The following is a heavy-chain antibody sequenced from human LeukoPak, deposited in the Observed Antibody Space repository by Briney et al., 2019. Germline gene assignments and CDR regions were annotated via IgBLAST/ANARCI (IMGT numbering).Heavy chain of an antibody. Sequence: PGRSLRLSCAASGFIFSSHTMHWVRQGPGKGLEWVALISKDGTNDYYADSVKGRFTISRDNSKNTLYLQMNSLISEDTAVYYCARSTLGTMTRLGDYWGQGTLVTVSS. J-gene: IGHJ4*02. CDR3: ARSTLGTMTRLGDY. CDR1: GFIFSSHT. CDR2: ISKDGTND. V-gene: IGHV3-30-3*01. D-gene: IGHD1-1*01.